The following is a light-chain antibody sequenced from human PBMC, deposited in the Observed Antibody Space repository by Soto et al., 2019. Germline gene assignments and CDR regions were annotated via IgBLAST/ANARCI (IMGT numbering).Light chain of an antibody. V-gene: IGKV3-20*01. CDR2: GAS. J-gene: IGKJ1*01. Sequence: IVLTQSPGTLSLSPGERVTLSCRASQSVSSSYLAWYQQKPGQAPRLLIYGASSRATGIPDRFSGSGSGTDFTLTISRLEPEDFAVYYCQQYGSSPVTFGQGTKVDIK. CDR1: QSVSSSY. CDR3: QQYGSSPVT.